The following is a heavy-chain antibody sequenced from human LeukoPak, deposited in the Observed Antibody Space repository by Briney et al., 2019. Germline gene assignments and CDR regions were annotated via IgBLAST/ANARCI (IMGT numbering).Heavy chain of an antibody. Sequence: GGSLRLSCAASGFTFSTYWMTWVRQAPGKGLEWVANMKGDGSEIRYVDSVKGRFTISRDNAKNSLYLQMNYLRAEDTAVYYCARPAYTAAYDLWGQGTMVTVSS. D-gene: IGHD3-16*01. J-gene: IGHJ3*01. CDR1: GFTFSTYW. CDR2: MKGDGSEI. CDR3: ARPAYTAAYDL. V-gene: IGHV3-7*01.